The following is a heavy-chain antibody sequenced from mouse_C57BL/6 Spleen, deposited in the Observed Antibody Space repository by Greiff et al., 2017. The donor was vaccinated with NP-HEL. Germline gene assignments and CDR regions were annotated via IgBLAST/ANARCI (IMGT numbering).Heavy chain of an antibody. CDR1: GFTFSSYA. CDR3: ARSIFYGTYAMDY. V-gene: IGHV5-4*03. CDR2: ISDGGSYT. Sequence: EVKLMESGGGLVKPGGSLKLSCAASGFTFSSYAMSWVRQTPEKRLEWVATISDGGSYTYYPDNVKGRFTISRDNAKNNLYLQMSHLKSEDTAMYYCARSIFYGTYAMDYWGQGTSVTVSS. J-gene: IGHJ4*01. D-gene: IGHD2-1*01.